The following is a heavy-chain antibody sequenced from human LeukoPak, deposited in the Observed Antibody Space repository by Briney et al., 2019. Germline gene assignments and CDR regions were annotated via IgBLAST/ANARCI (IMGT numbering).Heavy chain of an antibody. J-gene: IGHJ4*02. D-gene: IGHD3-9*01. CDR2: INHSGST. Sequence: SETLSLTCAVYGGSFSGYYWSWIRQPSGKGLEWIGEINHSGSTNYNPSLKSRVTISVDTSKNQFSLKLSSVTAADTAVYYCAGRRLVKGGIDYWGQGTLVTVSS. CDR3: AGRRLVKGGIDY. V-gene: IGHV4-34*01. CDR1: GGSFSGYY.